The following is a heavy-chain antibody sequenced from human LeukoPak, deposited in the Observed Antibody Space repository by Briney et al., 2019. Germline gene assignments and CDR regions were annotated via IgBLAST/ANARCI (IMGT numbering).Heavy chain of an antibody. J-gene: IGHJ4*02. CDR3: ARDSPPAYCSGGSCYFDY. D-gene: IGHD2-15*01. Sequence: ASVKVSCKASGYTFTSYDINWVRQATGQGLEWMGWMNPNSGNTGYAQKFQGRVTMTRNTSISTAYMELSSLRSEDTAVYYCARDSPPAYCSGGSCYFDYWGQGTLVTVSS. CDR2: MNPNSGNT. V-gene: IGHV1-8*01. CDR1: GYTFTSYD.